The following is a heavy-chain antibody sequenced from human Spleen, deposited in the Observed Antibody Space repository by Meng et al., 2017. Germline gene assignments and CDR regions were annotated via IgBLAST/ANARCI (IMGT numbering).Heavy chain of an antibody. CDR2: IKSKTDGGTT. Sequence: GESLKISCAASGFTFSNAWMSWVRQAPGKGLEWVGRIKSKTDGGTTDYAAPVKGRFTISRDDSKNTLYLQMNSLKTEDTAVYYCTTDPGYYDSSGYYFDYWGQGTLVTVSS. D-gene: IGHD3-22*01. V-gene: IGHV3-15*01. CDR3: TTDPGYYDSSGYYFDY. J-gene: IGHJ4*02. CDR1: GFTFSNAW.